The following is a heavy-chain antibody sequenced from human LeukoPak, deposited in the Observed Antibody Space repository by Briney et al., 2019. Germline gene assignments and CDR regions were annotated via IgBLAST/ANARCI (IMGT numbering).Heavy chain of an antibody. Sequence: AETLSLTCTVSGGSISSYYWSWIRQPPGKGLEWIGYIYYSGSTNYNPSLKSRVTISVDTSKSQFSLKLSSVTAADTAVYYCAIVGDYYGSGSYSAYFDYWGQGTLVTVSS. V-gene: IGHV4-59*01. CDR2: IYYSGST. CDR3: AIVGDYYGSGSYSAYFDY. CDR1: GGSISSYY. J-gene: IGHJ4*02. D-gene: IGHD3-10*01.